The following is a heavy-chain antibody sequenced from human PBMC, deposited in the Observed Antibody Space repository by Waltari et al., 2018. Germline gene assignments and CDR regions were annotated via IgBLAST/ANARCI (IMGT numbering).Heavy chain of an antibody. D-gene: IGHD6-19*01. CDR2: IIPIFGTA. Sequence: QVQLVQSGAEVKKPGSSVKVSCKASGGPFSSYAISWVRQAPGQGIEWMGRIIPIFGTANYAQKYQGRVTITADKSTSTAYMELSSLRSEDTAVYYCAGGLGDSSGWYYWGQGTLVTVSS. J-gene: IGHJ4*02. V-gene: IGHV1-69*13. CDR3: AGGLGDSSGWYY. CDR1: GGPFSSYA.